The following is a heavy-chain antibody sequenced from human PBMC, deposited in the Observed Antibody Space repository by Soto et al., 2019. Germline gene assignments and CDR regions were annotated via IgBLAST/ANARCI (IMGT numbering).Heavy chain of an antibody. CDR3: ARERELLGNWFDP. D-gene: IGHD1-26*01. V-gene: IGHV1-69*13. CDR2: IIPIFGTA. J-gene: IGHJ5*02. Sequence: SVKVSCQASVCPSSSYAISWVRQAPGQGLEWMGGIIPIFGTANYAQKFQGRVTITADESTSTAYMELSSLSSEATAVYYCARERELLGNWFDPWGQGTLVTVSS. CDR1: VCPSSSYA.